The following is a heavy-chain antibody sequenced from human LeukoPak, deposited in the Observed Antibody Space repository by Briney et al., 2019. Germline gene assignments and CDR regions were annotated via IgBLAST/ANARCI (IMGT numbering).Heavy chain of an antibody. CDR2: INPSGGST. CDR1: GYTFTSYY. J-gene: IGHJ4*02. D-gene: IGHD3-22*01. CDR3: ARDFFFNYYYDSSGSRTTDY. V-gene: IGHV1-46*01. Sequence: ASVKVSCEASGYTFTSYYMHWVRQAPGQGLEWMGIINPSGGSTSYAQKFQGRVTMTRDTSTSTVYMELSSLRSEDTAVYYCARDFFFNYYYDSSGSRTTDYWGQGTLVTVSS.